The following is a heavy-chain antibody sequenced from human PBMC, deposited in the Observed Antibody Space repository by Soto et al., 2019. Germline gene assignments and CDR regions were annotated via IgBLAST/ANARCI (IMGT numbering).Heavy chain of an antibody. CDR3: ARAVSGSNYERALDY. D-gene: IGHD1-26*01. V-gene: IGHV1-18*04. CDR1: GYTFTSYG. Sequence: QVQLGQSGAEVKKPGASVKVSCKASGYTFTSYGLSWLRQAPGQGLEWMGWISGYDASTNYAQNLQDRVTMTTDTSKSTAYMELRSLTSDDTAVYYCARAVSGSNYERALDYWGQVNLVTVSS. J-gene: IGHJ4*02. CDR2: ISGYDAST.